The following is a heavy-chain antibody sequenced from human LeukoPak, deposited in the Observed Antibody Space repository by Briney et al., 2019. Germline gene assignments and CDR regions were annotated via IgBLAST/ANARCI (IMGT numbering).Heavy chain of an antibody. CDR2: ISSDGSDK. Sequence: GESLRLSCAASGFTFSSYSMHWVRQGPGKGLEWVAIISSDGSDKDYADSVKGRFTISRDNAKNSLYLQMNSLRDEDTAVYYCARHDYGGNSGDYWGQGTLVTVSS. V-gene: IGHV3-30-3*01. CDR3: ARHDYGGNSGDY. D-gene: IGHD4-23*01. J-gene: IGHJ4*02. CDR1: GFTFSSYS.